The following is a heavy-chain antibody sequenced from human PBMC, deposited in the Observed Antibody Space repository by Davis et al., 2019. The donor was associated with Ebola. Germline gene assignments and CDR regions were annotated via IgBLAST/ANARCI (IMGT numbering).Heavy chain of an antibody. CDR3: TTRVVWRTVRGIDY. CDR1: GFTFSNAW. V-gene: IGHV3-15*01. J-gene: IGHJ4*02. D-gene: IGHD3-10*01. Sequence: GESLKISCAASGFTFSNAWMSWVRQAPGKGLEWVGRIKSKTDGGTTDYAAPVKGRFTISRDESKNTLYLQMNSLKSEDTAVYYCTTRVVWRTVRGIDYWGQGTLVTVSS. CDR2: IKSKTDGGTT.